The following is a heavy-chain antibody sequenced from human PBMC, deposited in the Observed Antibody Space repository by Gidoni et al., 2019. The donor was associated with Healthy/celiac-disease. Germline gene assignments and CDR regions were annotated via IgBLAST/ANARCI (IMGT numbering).Heavy chain of an antibody. CDR2: ISSNGGST. Sequence: EVQLVESGGGLVQPGGSLRLSGSASRFPFSRHALHWVRQAPGKGLEDVSAISSNGGSTYYADAVKGRFTISRDNSKNTLYLQMSSLRAEDTAVYYWVKSGGERQQLVKGDFDYWGQGTLVTVSS. CDR1: RFPFSRHA. V-gene: IGHV3-64D*06. CDR3: VKSGGERQQLVKGDFDY. D-gene: IGHD6-13*01. J-gene: IGHJ4*02.